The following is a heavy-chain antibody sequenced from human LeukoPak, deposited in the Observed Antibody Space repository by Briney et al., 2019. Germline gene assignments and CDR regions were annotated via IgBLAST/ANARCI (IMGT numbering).Heavy chain of an antibody. CDR1: GYSISSGYY. Sequence: SETLSLTCTVSGYSISSGYYWGWIRQPPGKGLEWIGSIYHSGSTYYNPSLKSRVTISVGTSKNQFSLKLSSVTAADTAVYYCARGVGLTQGGTFDYWGQGTPGHRLL. J-gene: IGHJ4*02. D-gene: IGHD1-26*01. CDR2: IYHSGST. CDR3: ARGVGLTQGGTFDY. V-gene: IGHV4-38-2*02.